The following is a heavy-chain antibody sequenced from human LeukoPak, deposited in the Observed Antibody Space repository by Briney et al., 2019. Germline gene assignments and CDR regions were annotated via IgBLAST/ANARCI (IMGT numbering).Heavy chain of an antibody. CDR1: GGSISSYY. V-gene: IGHV4-59*01. J-gene: IGHJ5*02. CDR3: ARGSTEWFDP. Sequence: PETLSHTCTVSGGSISSYYWSWIRQPPGKGLEWIGYIYYSGSTNYNPSLKSRVTISVDTSKNQFSLKLSSVTAGDTAVYYCARGSTEWFDPWGQGTLVTVSS. CDR2: IYYSGST.